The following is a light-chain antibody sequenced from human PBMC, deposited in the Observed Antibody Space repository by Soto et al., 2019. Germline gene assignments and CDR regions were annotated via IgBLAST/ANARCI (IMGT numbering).Light chain of an antibody. V-gene: IGKV3-20*01. CDR1: QSVSSSY. J-gene: IGKJ5*01. CDR3: QQYGSSIT. CDR2: AAS. Sequence: EIVLTQSPATLSLSPGERATLSCRASQSVSSSYLAWYQQKPGQAPRLLIYAASSRATGIPDRFSGSGSGTDFTLTISRLEPEEFAVYFCQQYGSSITFGQGTRLQI.